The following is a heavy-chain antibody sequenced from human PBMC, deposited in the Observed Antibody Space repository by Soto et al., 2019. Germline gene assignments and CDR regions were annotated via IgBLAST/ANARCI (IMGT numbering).Heavy chain of an antibody. CDR3: ARQHYYDSSGYYTWN. D-gene: IGHD3-22*01. V-gene: IGHV4-39*01. Sequence: TLSLTCSVSGGSIRNNIYYWGWIRQPPGKGLEWIATVHYSGSTYYTPSLKSRVTISADTSNNQFSLRLNSVTAADTAVYYCARQHYYDSSGYYTWNWGQG. CDR2: VHYSGST. CDR1: GGSIRNNIYY. J-gene: IGHJ1*01.